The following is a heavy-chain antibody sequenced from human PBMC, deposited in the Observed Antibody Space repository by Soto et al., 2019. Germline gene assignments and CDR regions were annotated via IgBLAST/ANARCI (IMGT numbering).Heavy chain of an antibody. CDR2: INPNSGGT. CDR3: ARDGYSGYSGYYYGMDV. V-gene: IGHV1-2*02. Sequence: ASVEVSCKASGYTFTGYYIHWVRQAPGQGLEWMGWINPNSGGTNYAQKFQGRVTMTRDTSISTAYMELSRLRSDDTAVYYCARDGYSGYSGYYYGMDVWGQGTTVTVSS. J-gene: IGHJ6*02. CDR1: GYTFTGYY. D-gene: IGHD5-12*01.